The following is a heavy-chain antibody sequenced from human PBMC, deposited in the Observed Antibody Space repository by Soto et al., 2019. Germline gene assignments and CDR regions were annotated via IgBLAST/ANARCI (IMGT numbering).Heavy chain of an antibody. Sequence: ATVKSAGKASGYTLTIYYRHWVVQAPGQWLEWMGIINPSGVSTSYAQKFQGRVTMTRDTSTSTVYMELSSLRSEDTAVYYCARAILNYPATSGYFEYRGQGTLVTVSS. CDR2: INPSGVST. CDR3: ARAILNYPATSGYFEY. V-gene: IGHV1-46*01. D-gene: IGHD3-22*01. CDR1: GYTLTIYY. J-gene: IGHJ4*02.